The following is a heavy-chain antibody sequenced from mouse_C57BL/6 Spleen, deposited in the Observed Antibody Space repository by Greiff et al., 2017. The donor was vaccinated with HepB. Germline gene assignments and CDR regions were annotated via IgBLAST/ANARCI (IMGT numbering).Heavy chain of an antibody. D-gene: IGHD1-1*01. Sequence: QVQLQQPGAELVMPGASVKLSCKASGYTFTSYWMHWVKQRPGQGLEWIGEIDPSDSYTNYNQKFKGKSTLTVDKSSSTAYMQLSSLTSEDSAVYYCARATVADYYAMDYWGQGTSVTVSS. V-gene: IGHV1-69*01. CDR3: ARATVADYYAMDY. J-gene: IGHJ4*01. CDR2: IDPSDSYT. CDR1: GYTFTSYW.